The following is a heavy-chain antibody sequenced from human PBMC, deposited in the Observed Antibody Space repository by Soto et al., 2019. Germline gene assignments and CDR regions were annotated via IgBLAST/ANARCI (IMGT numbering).Heavy chain of an antibody. CDR3: ARDRGRHAYYYGLDV. J-gene: IGHJ6*02. CDR1: GGSISSGDYF. Sequence: PSETLSLTCTVSGGSISSGDYFWSWIGQPPGKGLEWIGYILSSGNTYYKPSLKSRVTMSLDTSKNQFSLKLTSVTAADTAVYYCARDRGRHAYYYGLDVWGQGTTVTVSS. CDR2: ILSSGNT. V-gene: IGHV4-30-4*01.